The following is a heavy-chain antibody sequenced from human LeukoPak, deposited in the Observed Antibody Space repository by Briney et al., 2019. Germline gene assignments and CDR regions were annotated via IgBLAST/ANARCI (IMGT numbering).Heavy chain of an antibody. CDR2: INAGNGKT. Sequence: ASVKVSCKASGYIFTDYAIQWVRQAPGQGLEWMGWINAGNGKTKYSQKFQGRVTITRDTSASTAYMELSGLRSDDTAVYYCARARWTSTVATYYLDFWGQGTLVTVSS. V-gene: IGHV1-3*01. J-gene: IGHJ4*02. CDR3: ARARWTSTVATYYLDF. CDR1: GYIFTDYA. D-gene: IGHD4-17*01.